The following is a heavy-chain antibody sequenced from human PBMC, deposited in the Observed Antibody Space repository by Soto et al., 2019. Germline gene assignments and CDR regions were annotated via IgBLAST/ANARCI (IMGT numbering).Heavy chain of an antibody. Sequence: EVQLVESGGGLVQPGGSLRLSCAASGFTFSDHYMDWDRQAPGEGLEWVGRIKNKANSYTTEYAASVEDRFTISRDDSRNSLFLLMNGLKTEDTAVYYCTRVKLSGIVGCHRLLDVWGKGTTVTVSS. CDR1: GFTFSDHY. V-gene: IGHV3-72*01. J-gene: IGHJ6*04. CDR2: IKNKANSYTT. CDR3: TRVKLSGIVGCHRLLDV. D-gene: IGHD2-15*01.